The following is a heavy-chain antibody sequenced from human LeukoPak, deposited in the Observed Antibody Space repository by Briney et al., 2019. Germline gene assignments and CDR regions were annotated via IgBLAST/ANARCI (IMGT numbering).Heavy chain of an antibody. J-gene: IGHJ4*02. CDR1: GFTFSSYG. Sequence: GGSLRLSCAASGFTFSSYGMHWVRQAPGKGLEWVALIWYDGYNKYYADSVKGRFTISRDNSKNTPYLQMSSLRAEDTAVYYCARQYCSDENCYFFDWGQGTLVTVSS. D-gene: IGHD2-15*01. CDR3: ARQYCSDENCYFFD. CDR2: IWYDGYNK. V-gene: IGHV3-33*01.